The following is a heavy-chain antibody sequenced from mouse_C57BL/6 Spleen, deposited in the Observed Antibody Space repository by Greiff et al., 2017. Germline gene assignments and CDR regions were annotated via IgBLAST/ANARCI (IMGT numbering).Heavy chain of an antibody. CDR2: IDPNSGGT. Sequence: QVQLKQPGAELVKPGASVKLSCKASGYTFTSYWMHWVKQRPGRGLEWIGRIDPNSGGTKYNEKFKSKATLTVDKPSSTAYMQLSSLTSEDSAVYYCARSYGSSYEWYFDVWGTGTTVTVSS. V-gene: IGHV1-72*01. CDR1: GYTFTSYW. J-gene: IGHJ1*03. CDR3: ARSYGSSYEWYFDV. D-gene: IGHD1-1*01.